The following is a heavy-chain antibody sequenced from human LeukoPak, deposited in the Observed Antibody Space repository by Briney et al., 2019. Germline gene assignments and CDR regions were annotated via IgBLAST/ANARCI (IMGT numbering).Heavy chain of an antibody. CDR2: ISSRSSHI. D-gene: IGHD3-22*01. V-gene: IGHV3-21*01. CDR1: GFTFSSYS. J-gene: IGHJ4*02. CDR3: ARAPASRVDMIVARFDY. Sequence: GGSLRLSCVASGFTFSSYSMNWVRQAPGKGLEWVSSISSRSSHIYYADSVKGRFTISRDNAKNSLYLQMNSLRAEDTAVYYCARAPASRVDMIVARFDYWGQGTLVTVSS.